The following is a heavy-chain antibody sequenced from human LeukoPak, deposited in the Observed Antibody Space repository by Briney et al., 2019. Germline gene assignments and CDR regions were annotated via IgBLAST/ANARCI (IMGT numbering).Heavy chain of an antibody. V-gene: IGHV4-39*01. CDR2: IYYSGST. J-gene: IGHJ4*02. CDR3: ARAGGYDDWIFDY. CDR1: DGSISSSNYY. D-gene: IGHD5-12*01. Sequence: SETLSLTCTVSDGSISSSNYYWGWIRQPPGKGQEWIGYIYYSGSTYYNPSLKSRVTISVDTSKNQFSLKLSSVTAADTAVYYCARAGGYDDWIFDYWGQGTLVTVSS.